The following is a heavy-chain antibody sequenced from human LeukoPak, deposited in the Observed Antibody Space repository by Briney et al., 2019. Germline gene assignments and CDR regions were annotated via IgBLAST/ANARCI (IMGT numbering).Heavy chain of an antibody. CDR3: ARAYTGYYYDSSGYYYPSYSRYYHYYYGMDV. V-gene: IGHV1-8*01. CDR1: GYTFTSYD. D-gene: IGHD3-22*01. J-gene: IGHJ6*02. CDR2: MNPNSGNT. Sequence: GASVKVSCKASGYTFTSYDINWVRQATGQGLEWMGWMNPNSGNTGYAQKFQGRVTMTRNTSISTAYMELSSLRSEDTAVYYCARAYTGYYYDSSGYYYPSYSRYYHYYYGMDVWGQGPTVTVSS.